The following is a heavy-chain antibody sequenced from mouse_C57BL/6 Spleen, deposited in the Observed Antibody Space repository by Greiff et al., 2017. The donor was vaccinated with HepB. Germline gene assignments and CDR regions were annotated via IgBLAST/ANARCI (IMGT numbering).Heavy chain of an antibody. Sequence: EVHLVESGEGLVKPGGSLKLSCAASGFTFSSYAMSWVRQTPEKRLEWVAYISSGGDYIYYADTVKGRFTISRDNARNTLYLQMSSLKSEDTAMYYCTRGGGSSYDFDYWGQGTTLTVSS. CDR3: TRGGGSSYDFDY. V-gene: IGHV5-9-1*02. CDR2: ISSGGDYI. D-gene: IGHD1-1*01. J-gene: IGHJ2*01. CDR1: GFTFSSYA.